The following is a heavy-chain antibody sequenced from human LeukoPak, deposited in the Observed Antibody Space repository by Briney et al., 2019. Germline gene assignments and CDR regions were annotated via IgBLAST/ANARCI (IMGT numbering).Heavy chain of an antibody. CDR1: GFTFSSYA. CDR3: AKEPSYCTNRVCYSRVFNR. CDR2: ISGSGDGT. Sequence: GGSLRLSCAASGFTFSSYAMSWVRQAPGKGLEWVSAISGSGDGTYYADSVKGRFTISRDNSKNTLYLQMSGLRAEDTAVYYCAKEPSYCTNRVCYSRVFNRWGQGTLVTVSS. D-gene: IGHD2-8*01. J-gene: IGHJ5*02. V-gene: IGHV3-23*01.